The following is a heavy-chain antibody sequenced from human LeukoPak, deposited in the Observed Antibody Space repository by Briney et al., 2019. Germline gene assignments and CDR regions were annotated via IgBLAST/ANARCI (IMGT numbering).Heavy chain of an antibody. Sequence: PGGSLRLSCAASGFTFSRYAMSWVRQAPGKGLEWVSAIRGSGDITYYADSEKGLFSLSRDHPKHTLYLQMTSLTPEHTAVYYCAKDDIPRYSRSPQNPFDAWGQGTLVTVSS. D-gene: IGHD6-13*01. CDR1: GFTFSRYA. CDR3: AKDDIPRYSRSPQNPFDA. V-gene: IGHV3-23*01. J-gene: IGHJ5*02. CDR2: IRGSGDIT.